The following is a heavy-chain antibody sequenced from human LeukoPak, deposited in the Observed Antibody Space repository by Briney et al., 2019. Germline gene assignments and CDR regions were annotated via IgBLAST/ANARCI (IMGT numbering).Heavy chain of an antibody. J-gene: IGHJ6*02. V-gene: IGHV4-31*03. CDR1: GGSISSGGYY. D-gene: IGHD2-2*01. Sequence: PSETLSLTCTVSGGSISSGGYYWSWIRQHPGKGLEWIGYIYYSGSTYYNPSLKSRVTISVDTSKNQFSLKLSSVTAADTAVYYCARESVVPAPSGMDVWGQGTTVTVSS. CDR3: ARESVVPAPSGMDV. CDR2: IYYSGST.